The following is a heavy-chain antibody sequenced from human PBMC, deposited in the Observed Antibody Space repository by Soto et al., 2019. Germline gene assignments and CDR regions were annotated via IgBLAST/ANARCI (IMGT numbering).Heavy chain of an antibody. V-gene: IGHV3-30*03. CDR1: GFIFSNYG. CDR2: ISYDGSDI. D-gene: IGHD3-10*02. Sequence: QVQLVESGGGVVQPGRSLRLSCVGSGFIFSNYGMHWVRQAPGKGLEWVAFISYDGSDILYAGSVKGRFTISRDNSKSTLFLHMNRPTAEDTAVYFCAIVRVADSPLDHWGQGTLVTVSS. J-gene: IGHJ4*02. CDR3: AIVRVADSPLDH.